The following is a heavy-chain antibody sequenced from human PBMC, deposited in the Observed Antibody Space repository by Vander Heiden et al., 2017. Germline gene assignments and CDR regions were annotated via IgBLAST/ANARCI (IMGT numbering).Heavy chain of an antibody. Sequence: QVQLVQSGAEVKKPGASVKVSCKASGYTFTSYAMYWVRQAPGQSLEWMGWITAGNDNTKYSQRLQDRVTITRDTSASTVYMELSSLRSEDTAVYYCARSLDISGYYPAYFRGQGTLVTVSS. CDR1: GYTFTSYA. CDR2: ITAGNDNT. J-gene: IGHJ4*02. D-gene: IGHD3-22*01. V-gene: IGHV1-3*01. CDR3: ARSLDISGYYPAYF.